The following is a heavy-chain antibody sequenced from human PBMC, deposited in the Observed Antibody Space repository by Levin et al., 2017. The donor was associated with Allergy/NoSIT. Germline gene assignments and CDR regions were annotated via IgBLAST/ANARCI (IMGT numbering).Heavy chain of an antibody. V-gene: IGHV3-30-3*01. CDR3: ARDSRLPDEGGWFDP. D-gene: IGHD3-16*01. Sequence: TGESLKISCAASGFTFSSYAMHWVRQAPGKGLEWVAVISYDGSNKYYADSVKGRFTISRDNSKNTLYLQMNSLRAEDTAVYYCARDSRLPDEGGWFDPWGQGTLVTVSS. CDR2: ISYDGSNK. J-gene: IGHJ5*02. CDR1: GFTFSSYA.